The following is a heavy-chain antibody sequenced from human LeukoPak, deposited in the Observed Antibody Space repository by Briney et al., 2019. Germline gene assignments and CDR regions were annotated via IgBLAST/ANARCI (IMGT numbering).Heavy chain of an antibody. CDR2: IYHSGGT. V-gene: IGHV4-38-2*01. D-gene: IGHD5-18*01. Sequence: SETLSLTCAVSGYSISSPYYWGWIRQPPGKGLEWIGHIYHSGGTYYNPSLESRITMSVDTSKNQFSLKLSSVTAADTAVYYCARVSGYSYGGVQTFDYWGQGTLVTVSS. CDR3: ARVSGYSYGGVQTFDY. CDR1: GYSISSPYY. J-gene: IGHJ4*02.